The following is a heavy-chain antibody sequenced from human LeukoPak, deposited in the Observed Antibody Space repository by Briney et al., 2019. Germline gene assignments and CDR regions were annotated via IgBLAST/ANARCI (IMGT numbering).Heavy chain of an antibody. D-gene: IGHD2/OR15-2a*01. CDR1: GYTFTSHA. J-gene: IGHJ6*02. CDR2: INGATGNT. V-gene: IGHV1-3*01. Sequence: EASVKVSCKASGYTFTSHALHWVRQAPGESLEWMAWINGATGNTEYSQKFQARVTITRDTSASTVYMELSSLRSEDTAVYYCARSIIIVPNTSYYYYYMDVWGQGTTVTVSS. CDR3: ARSIIIVPNTSYYYYYMDV.